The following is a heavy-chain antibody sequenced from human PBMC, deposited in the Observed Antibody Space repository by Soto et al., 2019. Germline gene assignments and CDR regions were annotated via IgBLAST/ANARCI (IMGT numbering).Heavy chain of an antibody. CDR2: IYTSGST. J-gene: IGHJ6*02. CDR3: ARGGSIAVAGNLLSARLRGKPYAMDV. Sequence: QVQLQASGPGLVKPSETLSLTCTVSGGSIRSYYWSWIRQPAGQGLEGLGRIYTSGSTNYNPSLKRGVTTSLVTPKNPSSLKLSSVTAADTAVYYCARGGSIAVAGNLLSARLRGKPYAMDVWGQGTTVNVFS. CDR1: GGSIRSYY. V-gene: IGHV4-4*07. D-gene: IGHD6-19*01.